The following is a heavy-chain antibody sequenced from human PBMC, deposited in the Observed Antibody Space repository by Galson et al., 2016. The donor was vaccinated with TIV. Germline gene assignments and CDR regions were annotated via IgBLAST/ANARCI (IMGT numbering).Heavy chain of an antibody. J-gene: IGHJ4*02. CDR3: AHRRPLTYYFDF. D-gene: IGHD2-21*01. Sequence: PALVKPTQTVTLTCTFSGFSLSSNGVGVGWIRQPPGKALEWLALIYWDDEKRYNLSLESRLSIIKETSKNKVVLTLTNVDPVDTATYYCAHRRPLTYYFDFWGQGALVTVSS. CDR2: IYWDDEK. CDR1: GFSLSSNGVG. V-gene: IGHV2-5*02.